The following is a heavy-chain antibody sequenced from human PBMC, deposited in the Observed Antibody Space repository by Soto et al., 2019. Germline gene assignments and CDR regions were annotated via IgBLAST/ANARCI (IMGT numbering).Heavy chain of an antibody. CDR2: IIPIFGTA. J-gene: IGHJ6*02. Sequence: QVQLVQSGAEVKKPGSSVNVSCKASGGTFSSYAISWVRQAPGQGLEWMGGIIPIFGTANYAQKFQGRVTITADESTSTAYMELSSLRSEDTAVYYCARVDLGDCSGGSCYDYYYYGMDVWGQGTTVTVSS. CDR1: GGTFSSYA. CDR3: ARVDLGDCSGGSCYDYYYYGMDV. D-gene: IGHD2-15*01. V-gene: IGHV1-69*01.